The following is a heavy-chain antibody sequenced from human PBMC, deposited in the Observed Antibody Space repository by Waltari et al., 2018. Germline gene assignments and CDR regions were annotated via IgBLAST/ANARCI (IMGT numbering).Heavy chain of an antibody. CDR2: FSYDANT. Sequence: QLQLQESGPGLVKPSATLSLTCSVSGGSISSTSYSCGWIRQPPGKGLEWIGSFSYDANTYYNPSLKSRITISVDTSKNQFSLQLRSVTAADTAIYYCARPGRVGGGSLMGLDYWGQGTLVTVSS. J-gene: IGHJ4*02. V-gene: IGHV4-39*01. CDR3: ARPGRVGGGSLMGLDY. CDR1: GGSISSTSYS. D-gene: IGHD2-15*01.